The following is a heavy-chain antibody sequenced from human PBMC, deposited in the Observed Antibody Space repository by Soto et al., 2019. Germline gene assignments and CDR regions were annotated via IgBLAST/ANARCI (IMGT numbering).Heavy chain of an antibody. CDR2: INPNGGVT. CDR3: ARESGGATATLDYYYFYMDV. CDR1: GDTFNDYY. V-gene: IGHV1-2*04. J-gene: IGHJ6*03. Sequence: ASVKVSCKSSGDTFNDYYIHWVRQAPGQGLEWMGWINPNGGVTKYAQKFQGWVTMTRDTSIRTVYMQLSRLRSDDTAVYYCARESGGATATLDYYYFYMDVWGTGTTVTVSS. D-gene: IGHD5-12*01.